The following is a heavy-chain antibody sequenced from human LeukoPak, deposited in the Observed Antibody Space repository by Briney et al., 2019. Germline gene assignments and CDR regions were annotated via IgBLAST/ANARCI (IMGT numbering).Heavy chain of an antibody. CDR2: INHSGST. Sequence: SETLSLTCAVYGGSFSGYYWSWIRQPPGKGLEWIGEINHSGSTNYNPSLKSRVTISVDTSKNQFSLKLSSVTAADTAVYYCARGWSYGDYAPAFYFDYWGQGTLVTVSS. CDR3: ARGWSYGDYAPAFYFDY. D-gene: IGHD4-17*01. V-gene: IGHV4-34*01. J-gene: IGHJ4*02. CDR1: GGSFSGYY.